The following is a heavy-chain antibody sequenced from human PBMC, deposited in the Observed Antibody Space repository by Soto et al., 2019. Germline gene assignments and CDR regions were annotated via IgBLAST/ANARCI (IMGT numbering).Heavy chain of an antibody. CDR3: ARAGRGVPGDVWDS. Sequence: EVQLLESGGGLVQPGGSLRLSCVASGFTFSIYAMNWVRQAPGKGLEWVAAVSGSGSGTYRADSVKGRFTVSRDNSKKTLFLQMNSLRVEDTAIYYCARAGRGVPGDVWDSWGQGTLVTVSS. CDR2: VSGSGSGT. D-gene: IGHD2-21*02. CDR1: GFTFSIYA. J-gene: IGHJ4*02. V-gene: IGHV3-23*01.